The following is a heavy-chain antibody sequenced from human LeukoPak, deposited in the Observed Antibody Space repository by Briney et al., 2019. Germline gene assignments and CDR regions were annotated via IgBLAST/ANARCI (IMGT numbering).Heavy chain of an antibody. CDR2: INTDGSST. J-gene: IGHJ6*03. CDR3: AGSLNYYYYMDV. CDR1: GFTFSSYW. V-gene: IGHV3-74*01. Sequence: GGSLRLSCAASGFTFSSYWMHWVRQAPGKGLVWVSRINTDGSSTSYADSVKGRFTISRDNAKNTLYLQMNSLRAEDTAVYYCAGSLNYYYYMDVWGKGTTVTVSS.